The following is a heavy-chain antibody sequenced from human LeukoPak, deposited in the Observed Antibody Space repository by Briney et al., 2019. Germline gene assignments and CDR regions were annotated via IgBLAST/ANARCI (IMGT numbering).Heavy chain of an antibody. CDR1: GYTFTGYY. V-gene: IGHV1-2*06. J-gene: IGHJ5*02. CDR3: ARVFRRDSGWYLGT. Sequence: ASVNVSCKASGYTFTGYYMHWVRQAPGQGLEWMGRINPNSGGTNYAQKFQGRVTMTRDTSISTAYMELSRLRSDDTAVYYCARVFRRDSGWYLGTWGQGTLVTVSS. CDR2: INPNSGGT. D-gene: IGHD6-19*01.